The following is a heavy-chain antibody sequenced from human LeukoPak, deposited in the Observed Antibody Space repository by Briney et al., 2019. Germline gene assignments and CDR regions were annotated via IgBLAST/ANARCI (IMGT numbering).Heavy chain of an antibody. Sequence: GGSLRLSCAASGFTFDDYAMHWVRQAPGKGLEWVSGICWNSGSIGYADSVRGRFTISRANAKNSLYLQMNSLRAEDTALYYCAKNLAAAGTHFAYGGQGTLVTVSS. CDR2: ICWNSGSI. CDR3: AKNLAAAGTHFAY. D-gene: IGHD6-13*01. CDR1: GFTFDDYA. V-gene: IGHV3-9*01. J-gene: IGHJ4*02.